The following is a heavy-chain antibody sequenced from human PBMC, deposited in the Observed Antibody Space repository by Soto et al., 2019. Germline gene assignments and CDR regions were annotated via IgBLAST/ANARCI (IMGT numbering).Heavy chain of an antibody. CDR2: ISAYNGNT. CDR3: ALDVEGSDPRDFHP. CDR1: GYTFTSYG. V-gene: IGHV1-18*04. J-gene: IGHJ1*01. Sequence: SVKVSCKASGYTFTSYGISWVRQAPGQGLEWMGWISAYNGNTNYAQKLQGRVTMTTDTSTSTAYMELRSLRSDDTAVYYCALDVEGSDPRDFHPRGQGPLVNVSS. D-gene: IGHD2-21*02.